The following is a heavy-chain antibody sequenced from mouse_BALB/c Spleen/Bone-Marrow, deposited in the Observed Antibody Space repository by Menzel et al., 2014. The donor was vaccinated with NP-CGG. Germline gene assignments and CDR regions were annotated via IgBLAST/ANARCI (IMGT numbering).Heavy chain of an antibody. CDR3: ARWGKGYFDV. CDR1: GYNFISYW. Sequence: VQLQQSGAELVKPGASVKLSCKASGYNFISYWIHWVKQRPGQGLEWIGEINPGNGRTNYNEKFKNKATLTTDKSSSTACMQLSRLTSEDSAVYYCARWGKGYFDVWGAGTTVTVSS. V-gene: IGHV1S81*02. J-gene: IGHJ1*01. D-gene: IGHD1-3*01. CDR2: INPGNGRT.